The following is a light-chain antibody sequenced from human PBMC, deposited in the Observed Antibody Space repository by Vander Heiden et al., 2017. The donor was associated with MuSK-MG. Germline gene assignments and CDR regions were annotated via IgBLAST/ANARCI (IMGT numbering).Light chain of an antibody. V-gene: IGKV1-5*03. J-gene: IGKJ2*01. Sequence: DIHMTQSPSTLAASVGDRVTITCRASQNIFAWLAWYQQKPGKAPKLLIHKASTLESGVPSRFRGSGSGTAFTLTIMSLQPDDFSTYYCQHDTSWPHTLGQGTKLEIK. CDR1: QNIFAW. CDR3: QHDTSWPHT. CDR2: KAS.